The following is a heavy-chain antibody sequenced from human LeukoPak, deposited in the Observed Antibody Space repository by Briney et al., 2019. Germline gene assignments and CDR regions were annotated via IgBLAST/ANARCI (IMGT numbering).Heavy chain of an antibody. CDR1: GGSLSGYY. V-gene: IGHV4-34*01. J-gene: IGHJ4*02. CDR3: STFPGGS. D-gene: IGHD3-10*01. CDR2: INHSGST. Sequence: SETLSLTCAVSGGSLSGYYWGWIRQPPGKGLEWIGEINHSGSTNYNPSLKSRVTISVDTSKNQFSLKPRSVTAADTGVYYCSTFPGGSGGQGTLVTVSS.